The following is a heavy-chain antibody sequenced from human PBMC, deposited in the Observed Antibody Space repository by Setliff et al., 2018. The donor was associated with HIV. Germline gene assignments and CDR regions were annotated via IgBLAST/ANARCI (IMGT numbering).Heavy chain of an antibody. Sequence: PSETLSLTCTVSGGSVSSGSYYWSWIRQPAGKGLEWIGRIYTSGSTYYNPSLKSRVTISVDTSKNQFSLKLSSVTAADTAVYYCARSVGYCSGGSCSNSFDPWGQGTLVTVS. CDR3: ARSVGYCSGGSCSNSFDP. D-gene: IGHD2-15*01. CDR1: GGSVSSGSYY. V-gene: IGHV4-61*02. J-gene: IGHJ5*02. CDR2: IYTSGST.